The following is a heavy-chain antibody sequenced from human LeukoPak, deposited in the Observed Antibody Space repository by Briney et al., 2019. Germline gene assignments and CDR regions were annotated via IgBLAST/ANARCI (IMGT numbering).Heavy chain of an antibody. D-gene: IGHD4-17*01. V-gene: IGHV3-23*01. J-gene: IGHJ4*02. Sequence: GGSLRLSCAASGFTFSSYAMSWVRQAPGKGLEWVSTVSGGGGTTYYADSVKGRFTISRDNSKNTLYLQMNSLRAEDTAVYYCATRPGYGDYFSGLFDYWGQGTLVTVS. CDR2: VSGGGGTT. CDR3: ATRPGYGDYFSGLFDY. CDR1: GFTFSSYA.